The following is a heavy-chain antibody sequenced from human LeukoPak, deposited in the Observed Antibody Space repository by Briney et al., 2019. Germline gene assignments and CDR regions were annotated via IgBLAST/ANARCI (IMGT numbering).Heavy chain of an antibody. V-gene: IGHV1-46*01. CDR3: ARDSTPTYYSGTYYFEY. D-gene: IGHD1-26*01. CDR2: INPSGGST. Sequence: ASVKVSCKASGYTFASYYMHWVRQAPGQGLEWMGIINPSGGSTTYAQKFQGRVTMTRDTSTSTVYMELSSLRSEDTALYYCARDSTPTYYSGTYYFEYWGQVTLVTVSS. CDR1: GYTFASYY. J-gene: IGHJ4*02.